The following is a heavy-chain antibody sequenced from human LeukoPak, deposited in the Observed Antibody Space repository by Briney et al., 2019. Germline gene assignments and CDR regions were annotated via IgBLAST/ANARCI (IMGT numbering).Heavy chain of an antibody. CDR2: IYYSGNT. CDR3: ARGMSSRLYIVVVPAAHAGWFDP. J-gene: IGHJ5*02. Sequence: RPSETLSLTCTVSGGSISSSNYYWGWIRQPPGKGLEWIGSIYYSGNTYYNPSLKSRVTISVDTSKNQFSLKLSSVTAADTAVYYCARGMSSRLYIVVVPAAHAGWFDPWGQGTLVTVSS. V-gene: IGHV4-39*07. D-gene: IGHD2-2*01. CDR1: GGSISSSNYY.